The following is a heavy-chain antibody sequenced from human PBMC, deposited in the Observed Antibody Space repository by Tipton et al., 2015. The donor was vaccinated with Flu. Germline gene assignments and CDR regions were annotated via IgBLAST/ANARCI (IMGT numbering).Heavy chain of an antibody. CDR1: GGSISNYY. CDR3: ARVDLKIVFGGVIVNWFDP. Sequence: TLSLTCTVSGGSISNYYWSWIRQPPGKGLEWIGYIYHSGSTYYTSSLKNRVTISFDTPKNQFSLQLTSVTAADTAVYYCARVDLKIVFGGVIVNWFDPWGQGTLVTVSS. J-gene: IGHJ5*02. V-gene: IGHV4-59*01. CDR2: IYHSGST. D-gene: IGHD3-16*02.